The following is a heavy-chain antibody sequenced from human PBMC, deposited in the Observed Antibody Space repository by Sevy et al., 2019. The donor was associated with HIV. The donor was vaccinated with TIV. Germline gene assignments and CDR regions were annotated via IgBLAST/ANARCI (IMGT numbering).Heavy chain of an antibody. CDR3: ARDGYPTYCSGGSCYPERAFDI. CDR1: GGTFSSYA. V-gene: IGHV1-69*06. CDR2: IIPIFGTA. J-gene: IGHJ3*02. Sequence: TSVKVSCKASGGTFSSYAISWVRQAPGQGLEWMGGIIPIFGTANYAQKFQGRVTITADKSTSTAYMELRSLRSEDTAVYYCARDGYPTYCSGGSCYPERAFDIWGQGTMVTVSS. D-gene: IGHD2-15*01.